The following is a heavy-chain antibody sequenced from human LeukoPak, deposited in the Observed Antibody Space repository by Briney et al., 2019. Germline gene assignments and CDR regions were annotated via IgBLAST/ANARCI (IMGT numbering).Heavy chain of an antibody. CDR3: ARLDMTTDAFDI. J-gene: IGHJ3*02. CDR2: INPNSGGT. V-gene: IGHV1-2*02. Sequence: ASVKVSCKASGYTFTGYYMHWVRQAPGQGLEWMGWINPNSGGTNYAQKFQGRVTMTRDTSISTAYMELSRLRSDDTAVYYCARLDMTTDAFDIWGQGTMVTVSS. D-gene: IGHD4-11*01. CDR1: GYTFTGYY.